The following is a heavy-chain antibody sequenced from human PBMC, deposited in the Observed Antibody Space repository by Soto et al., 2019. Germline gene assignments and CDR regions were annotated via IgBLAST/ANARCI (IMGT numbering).Heavy chain of an antibody. V-gene: IGHV4-30-4*01. D-gene: IGHD3-10*01. J-gene: IGHJ4*02. CDR2: IYYSGST. CDR3: ASTALWLGELSPKAFDF. CDR1: GGSISSGDYY. Sequence: SETLSLTCTVSGGSISSGDYYWSWIRQPPGKGLEWIGYIYYSGSTYYNPSLKSRVTISVDTSKNQFSLKLSSVTAADTAVYYCASTALWLGELSPKAFDFWGQGTLVTVSS.